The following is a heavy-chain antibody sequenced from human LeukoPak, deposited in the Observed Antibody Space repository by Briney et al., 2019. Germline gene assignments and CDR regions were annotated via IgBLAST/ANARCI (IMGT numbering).Heavy chain of an antibody. CDR2: ISWNSGSI. J-gene: IGHJ5*02. CDR1: GFTFEDHG. V-gene: IGHV3-9*01. D-gene: IGHD6-13*01. CDR3: AKATKKQQLVLGWFDP. Sequence: GGSLRLSCAASGFTFEDHGMSWVRQVPGKGLEWVSGISWNSGSIGYADSVKGRFTISRDNAKNSLYLQMNSLRAEDTALYYCAKATKKQQLVLGWFDPWGQGTLVTVSS.